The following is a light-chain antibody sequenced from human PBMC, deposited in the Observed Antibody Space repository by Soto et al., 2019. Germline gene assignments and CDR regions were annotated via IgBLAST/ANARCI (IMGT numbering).Light chain of an antibody. V-gene: IGKV1-39*01. CDR2: AAS. CDR3: QQSYRTPIT. CDR1: QSISNH. J-gene: IGKJ5*01. Sequence: DIQMTQSPSSLSASVEDRVIITCRASQSISNHLNWYQQKPGKAPKLLIFAASSLQSGVPSRFSGSGSGTDFTLTISSLQPEDFATYYRQQSYRTPITFGQGTRLEIK.